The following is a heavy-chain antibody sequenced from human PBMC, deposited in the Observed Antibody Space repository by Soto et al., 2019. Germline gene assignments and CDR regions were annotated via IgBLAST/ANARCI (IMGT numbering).Heavy chain of an antibody. CDR3: ARARGGHIVLMVYATKARWFDP. CDR2: INHSGST. J-gene: IGHJ5*02. CDR1: GGSFSGYY. V-gene: IGHV4-34*01. Sequence: QVQLQQWGAGLLKPSETLSLTCAVYGGSFSGYYWSWIRQPPGKGLEWIGEINHSGSTNYNPSLKSRVTISADTSKNQFSLKLSSVTAADTAVYYCARARGGHIVLMVYATKARWFDPWGQGTLVTVSS. D-gene: IGHD2-8*01.